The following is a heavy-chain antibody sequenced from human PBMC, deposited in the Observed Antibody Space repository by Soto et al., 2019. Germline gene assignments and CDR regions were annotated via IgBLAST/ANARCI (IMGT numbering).Heavy chain of an antibody. Sequence: SETLSLTCTVSSGSIFRSNWWSWVRQPPGKGLEWIGEIHHSGSTNSNPSLKSRVSISVDKSKNQLSLKVSSVTAADTAVYYSASHLVVTGTRGFDHWGLGTLVTVSS. CDR1: SGSIFRSNW. CDR3: ASHLVVTGTRGFDH. V-gene: IGHV4-4*02. J-gene: IGHJ4*02. D-gene: IGHD6-19*01. CDR2: IHHSGST.